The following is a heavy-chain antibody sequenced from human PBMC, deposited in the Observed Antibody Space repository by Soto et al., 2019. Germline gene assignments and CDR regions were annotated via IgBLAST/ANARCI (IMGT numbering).Heavy chain of an antibody. J-gene: IGHJ3*02. Sequence: GASVKVSCKASGYTFTGYYMHWVRQAPGQGLEWMGWINPNSGGTNYAQKFQGWVTMTRDTSISTAYMELSRLRSDDTAVYYCATHCSSTSCYEDAFDIWGQGTMVTVSS. CDR1: GYTFTGYY. D-gene: IGHD2-2*01. CDR3: ATHCSSTSCYEDAFDI. V-gene: IGHV1-2*04. CDR2: INPNSGGT.